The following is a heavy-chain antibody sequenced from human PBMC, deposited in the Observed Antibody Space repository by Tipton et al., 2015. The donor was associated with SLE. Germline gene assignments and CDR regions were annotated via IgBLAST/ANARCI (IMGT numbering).Heavy chain of an antibody. CDR1: GFTFSSYS. CDR3: ARMGWYDSSSDY. D-gene: IGHD3-22*01. Sequence: SLRLSCAASGFTFSSYSMNWVRQAPGKGLEWVSSISSSSSYIYYADSVKGRFTISRDNAKNSLYLQMNSLRAEDTAVYYCARMGWYDSSSDYWGQGTLVTVSS. CDR2: ISSSSSYI. J-gene: IGHJ4*02. V-gene: IGHV3-21*01.